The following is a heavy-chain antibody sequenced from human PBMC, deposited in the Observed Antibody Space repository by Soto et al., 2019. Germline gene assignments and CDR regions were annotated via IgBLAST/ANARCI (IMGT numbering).Heavy chain of an antibody. CDR3: VGAPSGSSTWKSPREN. CDR2: IYYSVST. CDR1: GASISSSSYY. V-gene: IGHV4-39*01. Sequence: PSETLSLTCAVSGASISSSSYYWGWILHPPGKGLEWIGNIYYSVSTYYNPSLKSRVTISVDTSKNHFSLKLSSVTAADTAVYYCVGAPSGSSTWKSPRENWGDGTIVSVSP. D-gene: IGHD6-13*01. J-gene: IGHJ4*01.